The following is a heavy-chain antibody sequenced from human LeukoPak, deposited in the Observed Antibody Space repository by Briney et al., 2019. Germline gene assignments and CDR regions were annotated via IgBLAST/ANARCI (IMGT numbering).Heavy chain of an antibody. CDR1: GFTFSSYG. Sequence: PGGSLRLSCAASGFTFSSYGMHWVRQAPGKGLEWVAVISYDGSNKYYADSVKGRFTISRDNSKNTLYLQMNSLRAEDTAVYYRAKVQRYQLLRGYFDYWGQGTLVTVSS. CDR3: AKVQRYQLLRGYFDY. J-gene: IGHJ4*02. D-gene: IGHD2-2*01. CDR2: ISYDGSNK. V-gene: IGHV3-30*18.